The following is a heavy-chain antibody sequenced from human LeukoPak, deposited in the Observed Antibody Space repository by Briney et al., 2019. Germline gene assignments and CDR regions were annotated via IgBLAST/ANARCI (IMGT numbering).Heavy chain of an antibody. Sequence: GGSLRLSCAASGFTFSSYSMNWVRQAPGKGLEWVSSISSSTSYIYYADSVKGRFTISRDNAKNSLYLQMNSLRAEDTAVYYCATSISGYSLRAFYFDYWGQGTLVTVSS. CDR1: GFTFSSYS. D-gene: IGHD3-22*01. CDR3: ATSISGYSLRAFYFDY. J-gene: IGHJ4*02. CDR2: ISSSTSYI. V-gene: IGHV3-21*01.